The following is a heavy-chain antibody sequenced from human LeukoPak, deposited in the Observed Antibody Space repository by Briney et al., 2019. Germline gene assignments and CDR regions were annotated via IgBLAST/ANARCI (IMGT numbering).Heavy chain of an antibody. J-gene: IGHJ4*02. V-gene: IGHV3-9*01. D-gene: IGHD6-19*01. Sequence: GGSLRLSCAASGFTFSSYSMNWVRQAPGKGLEWVSGISWNSGSIGYADSVKGRFTISRDNAKNSLYLQMNSLRAEDTALYYCARHQYSSGWYGDLGYWGQGTLVTVSS. CDR2: ISWNSGSI. CDR1: GFTFSSYS. CDR3: ARHQYSSGWYGDLGY.